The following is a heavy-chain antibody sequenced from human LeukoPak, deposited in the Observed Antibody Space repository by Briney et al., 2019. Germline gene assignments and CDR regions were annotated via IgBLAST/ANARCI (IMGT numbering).Heavy chain of an antibody. Sequence: GESLKISCKGSGYTFTNYWIAWVRQMPGKGLEWMGIIYPGDSDTRYSPSFQGQVTISADKSISTAYLQWSSLKASDTAMYYCASSSDSKFDYWGQGALVTVSS. CDR3: ASSSDSKFDY. V-gene: IGHV5-51*01. CDR2: IYPGDSDT. D-gene: IGHD2-15*01. J-gene: IGHJ4*02. CDR1: GYTFTNYW.